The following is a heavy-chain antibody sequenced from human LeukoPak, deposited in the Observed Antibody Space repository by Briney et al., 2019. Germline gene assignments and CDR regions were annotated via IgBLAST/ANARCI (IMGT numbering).Heavy chain of an antibody. CDR2: IYYSGST. D-gene: IGHD3-16*01. CDR1: GGSISSGGYY. V-gene: IGHV4-31*03. J-gene: IGHJ6*03. Sequence: NPSETLSLTCTVSGGSISSGGYYWSWIRQHPGKGLEWIGYIYYSGSTYYNPSLKSRVTISVDTSKNQFSLKLSSVTAADTAVYYCGRSPLVYYYYMDVWGKGTTVTVSS. CDR3: GRSPLVYYYYMDV.